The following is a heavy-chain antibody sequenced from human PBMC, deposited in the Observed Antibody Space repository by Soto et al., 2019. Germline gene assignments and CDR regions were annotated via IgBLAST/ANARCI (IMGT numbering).Heavy chain of an antibody. V-gene: IGHV4-31*03. CDR1: GGSISSGGYY. Sequence: SETLSLTCTVSGGSISSGGYYWSWIRQHPGKGLEWIGYIYYSGSTYYNPSLKSRVTISVDTSKNQFSLKLSSVTAADTAVYYCALRLGDPGRLYFDYWGQGALVTVSS. J-gene: IGHJ4*02. CDR2: IYYSGST. CDR3: ALRLGDPGRLYFDY. D-gene: IGHD3-16*01.